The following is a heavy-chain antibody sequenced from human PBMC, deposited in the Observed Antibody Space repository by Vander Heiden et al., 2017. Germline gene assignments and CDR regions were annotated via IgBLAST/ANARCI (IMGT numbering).Heavy chain of an antibody. J-gene: IGHJ6*02. CDR3: ARDRPDYGSGTDYYYYYGMDV. V-gene: IGHV3-48*02. Sequence: GLEWVSYISSSNRTIYYADSVKGRFTISRDNAKNSLYLQMNSLRDEDTAVYYCARDRPDYGSGTDYYYYYGMDVWGQVTTVTVSS. D-gene: IGHD3-10*01. CDR2: ISSSNRTI.